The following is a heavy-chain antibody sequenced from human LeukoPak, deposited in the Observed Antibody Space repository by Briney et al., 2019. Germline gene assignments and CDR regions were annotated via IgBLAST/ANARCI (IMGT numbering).Heavy chain of an antibody. D-gene: IGHD5-18*01. CDR3: ARHRTAMVADAFDI. CDR1: GGSVSSWAYY. J-gene: IGHJ3*02. V-gene: IGHV4-39*01. Sequence: PSETLSLTCTVSGGSVSSWAYYWGWIRQPPGKGLEWIGSIYYSGTTYCNPSLKSRVTISVDTSKNQFSLKLSSVTAADTAVYYCARHRTAMVADAFDIWGQGTMVTVSS. CDR2: IYYSGTT.